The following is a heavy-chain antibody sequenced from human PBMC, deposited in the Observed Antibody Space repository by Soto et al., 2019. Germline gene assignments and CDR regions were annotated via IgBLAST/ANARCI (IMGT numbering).Heavy chain of an antibody. Sequence: GGSLRLSCAASGFTFSSYAMSWVRQAPGKGLEWVSAISGSGGSTYYADSVKGRFTISRDNSKNTLYLQMNSLRAEDTAVYYCAKCVGAYYYYYGMDVWGQGTTVTVSS. CDR1: GFTFSSYA. D-gene: IGHD1-26*01. J-gene: IGHJ6*02. V-gene: IGHV3-23*01. CDR3: AKCVGAYYYYYGMDV. CDR2: ISGSGGST.